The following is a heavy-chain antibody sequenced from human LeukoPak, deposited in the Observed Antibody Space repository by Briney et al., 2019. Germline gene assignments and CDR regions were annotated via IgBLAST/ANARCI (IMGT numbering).Heavy chain of an antibody. D-gene: IGHD6-13*01. J-gene: IGHJ4*02. CDR3: AKDRGSSWYSFFDY. V-gene: IGHV3-48*03. CDR1: GFTFSSYE. CDR2: ISSSGSTI. Sequence: GGSLRLSCAASGFTFSSYEMNWVRQAPGKGLEWVSYISSSGSTIYYADSVKGRFTVSRDNSKNTLYLQMNSLRAEDTAVYYCAKDRGSSWYSFFDYWGQGTLVTVSS.